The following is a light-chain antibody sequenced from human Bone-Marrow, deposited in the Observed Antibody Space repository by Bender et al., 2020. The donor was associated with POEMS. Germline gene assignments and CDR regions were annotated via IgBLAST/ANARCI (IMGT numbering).Light chain of an antibody. Sequence: QSVLTQPPSVSGPPGQTVTISCSGSDPNIGNNYIYWYQQYPGTAPKLLISRNHQRPSTIPDRFSGSKSGTSGSLTVSGLLSEDEADYDCAAWDDRLNGWVFGGGTKLTVL. J-gene: IGLJ3*02. CDR2: RNH. CDR1: DPNIGNNY. CDR3: AAWDDRLNGWV. V-gene: IGLV1-47*01.